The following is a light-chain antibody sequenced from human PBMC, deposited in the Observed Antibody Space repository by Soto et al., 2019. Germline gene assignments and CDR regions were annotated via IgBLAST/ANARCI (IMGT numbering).Light chain of an antibody. Sequence: EIVLTQSPDTLSLSPGERATLSCRASQSVRSERLAWYQQKRGQAPTLLIFDASSRASGTPERFSGSGSGTDFTLTISRLEPEDFAVYYCQQYTDLPRTFGQGTKVDIK. CDR1: QSVRSER. CDR3: QQYTDLPRT. V-gene: IGKV3-20*01. J-gene: IGKJ1*01. CDR2: DAS.